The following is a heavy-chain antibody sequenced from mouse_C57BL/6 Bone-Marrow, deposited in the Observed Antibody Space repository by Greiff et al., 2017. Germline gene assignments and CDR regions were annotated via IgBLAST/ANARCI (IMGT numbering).Heavy chain of an antibody. CDR3: ARETTVAPYYAMDY. V-gene: IGHV1-69*01. CDR2: IDPSDSYT. Sequence: VQLQQPGAELVMPGASVKLSCKASGYTFTSYWMHWVKQRPGQGLEWIGEIDPSDSYTNYNQKFKGKSTLTVDKSSSTAYMQLSSLTSEDSAVYYCARETTVAPYYAMDYWGQGTSVPVSS. CDR1: GYTFTSYW. D-gene: IGHD1-1*01. J-gene: IGHJ4*01.